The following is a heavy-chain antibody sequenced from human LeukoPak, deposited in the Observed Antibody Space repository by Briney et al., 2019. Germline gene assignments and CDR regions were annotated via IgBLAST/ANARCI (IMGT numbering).Heavy chain of an antibody. CDR2: TRNKANSYTT. J-gene: IGHJ4*02. CDR3: ASFVVG. V-gene: IGHV3-72*01. Sequence: GGSLRLSCAASGFTFSDHYMDWGRQAPGKGLEWVGRTRNKANSYTTEYAASVKGRFTISRDDSKNSLYLQMNSLKTEDTAVYYCASFVVGWGQGTLVTVSS. D-gene: IGHD2-15*01. CDR1: GFTFSDHY.